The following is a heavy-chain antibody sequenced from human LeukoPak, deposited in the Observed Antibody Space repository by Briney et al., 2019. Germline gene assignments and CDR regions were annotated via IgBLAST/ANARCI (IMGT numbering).Heavy chain of an antibody. CDR2: IYYSGST. V-gene: IGHV4-39*01. D-gene: IGHD3-10*01. CDR3: ALLWFGESNWFDP. J-gene: IGHJ5*02. CDR1: GGSISSSSYY. Sequence: SETLSLTCTVSGGSISSSSYYWGWIRQPPGKGLEWIRSIYYSGSTYYNPSLKSRVTISVDTSKNQFSLKLRSVTAADTAVYYCALLWFGESNWFDPWGQGTLVTVSS.